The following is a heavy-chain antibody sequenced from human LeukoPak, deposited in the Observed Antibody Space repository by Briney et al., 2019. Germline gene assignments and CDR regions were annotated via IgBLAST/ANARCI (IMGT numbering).Heavy chain of an antibody. CDR1: GGSISSSSYY. V-gene: IGHV4-39*01. CDR3: ASPSYTMVRGVIPPYYYYMDV. D-gene: IGHD3-10*01. CDR2: IYYSGST. J-gene: IGHJ6*03. Sequence: SETLSLTCTVSGGSISSSSYYWGWIRQPPGKGLEWIGSIYYSGSTYYNPSLKSRVTISVDMSKNQFSLKLSSVTAADTAVYYCASPSYTMVRGVIPPYYYYMDVWGKGTTVTVSS.